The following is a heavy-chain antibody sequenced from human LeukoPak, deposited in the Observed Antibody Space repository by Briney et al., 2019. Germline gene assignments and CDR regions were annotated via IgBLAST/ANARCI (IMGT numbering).Heavy chain of an antibody. V-gene: IGHV3-21*01. Sequence: GGYPRRSCAASGFTCSSYSMNWVRQAPGKGLEWVSSISSSSSYIDYADSVKGRFTIARDNAKNSLYLQMNSLRAEDTAVYYCARGADLTELRNYYYYMDVWGKGTTVTVSS. CDR3: ARGADLTELRNYYYYMDV. CDR2: ISSSSSYI. D-gene: IGHD1-7*01. CDR1: GFTCSSYS. J-gene: IGHJ6*03.